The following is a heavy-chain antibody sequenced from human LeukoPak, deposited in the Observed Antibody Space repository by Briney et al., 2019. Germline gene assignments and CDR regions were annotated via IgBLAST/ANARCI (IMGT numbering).Heavy chain of an antibody. CDR1: GFTFSSYA. J-gene: IGHJ4*02. CDR2: ISGSGGST. D-gene: IGHD6-13*01. CDR3: ASEGLYSSSWYDY. V-gene: IGHV3-23*01. Sequence: GGSLRLSCAASGFTFSSYAMSWVRQAPGKGLEWASAISGSGGSTYYADSVKGRFTISRDNSKNTLYLQMNSLRAEDTAVYYCASEGLYSSSWYDYWGQGTLVTVSS.